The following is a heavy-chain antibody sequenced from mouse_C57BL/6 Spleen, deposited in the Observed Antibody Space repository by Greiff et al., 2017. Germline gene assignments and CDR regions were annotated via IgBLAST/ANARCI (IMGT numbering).Heavy chain of an antibody. D-gene: IGHD2-5*01. CDR2: IDPSDSYT. V-gene: IGHV1-69*01. J-gene: IGHJ4*01. CDR1: GYTFTSYW. CDR3: ARDSNYLGY. Sequence: VKLQQPGAELVMPGASVKLSCKASGYTFTSYWMHWVKQRPGQGLEWIGEIDPSDSYTNYNQKFKGKSTLTVDKSSSTAYMQLSSLTSEDSAVYYCARDSNYLGYWGQGTSVTVSS.